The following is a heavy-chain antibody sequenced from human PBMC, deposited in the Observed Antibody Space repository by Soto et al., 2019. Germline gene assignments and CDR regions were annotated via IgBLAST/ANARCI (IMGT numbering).Heavy chain of an antibody. CDR1: GFTFSSYG. CDR3: AKAPHYYYDSSGRIDY. Sequence: GGSLRLSCAASGFTFSSYGMHWVRQAPGKGLEWVAVISYDGCNKYYADSVKGRFTISRDNSKNTLYLQMNSLRAEDTAVYYCAKAPHYYYDSSGRIDYWGQGTLVTVSS. J-gene: IGHJ4*02. V-gene: IGHV3-30*18. CDR2: ISYDGCNK. D-gene: IGHD3-22*01.